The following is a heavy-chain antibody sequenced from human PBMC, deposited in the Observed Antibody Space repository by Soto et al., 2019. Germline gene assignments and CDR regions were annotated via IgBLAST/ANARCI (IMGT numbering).Heavy chain of an antibody. CDR1: GGTFSSYA. D-gene: IGHD3-3*01. V-gene: IGHV1-69*13. CDR2: IIPIFGTA. Sequence: PVKVSCKASGGTFSSYAISWVRQAPGQGLEWMGGIIPIFGTANYAQKFQGRVTITADESTSTAYMELSSLRSEDTAVYYCARARITIFGVVTHYYYYGMDVWGQGTTVTVSS. J-gene: IGHJ6*02. CDR3: ARARITIFGVVTHYYYYGMDV.